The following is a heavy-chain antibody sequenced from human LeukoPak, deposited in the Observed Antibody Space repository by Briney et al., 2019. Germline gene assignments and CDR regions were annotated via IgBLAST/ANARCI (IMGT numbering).Heavy chain of an antibody. CDR3: ARNFDS. V-gene: IGHV3-48*01. J-gene: IGHJ4*02. CDR2: ITSSSSTI. CDR1: GFTFTSYT. Sequence: PGGSLRLSCGASGFTFTSYTMNWVRQAPGKGLEWVSYITSSSSTIYYADSVKGRFTMSRDNAENSLYLQMNSLRAEDKAVYYCARNFDSWGQGTLVTVSS. D-gene: IGHD2/OR15-2a*01.